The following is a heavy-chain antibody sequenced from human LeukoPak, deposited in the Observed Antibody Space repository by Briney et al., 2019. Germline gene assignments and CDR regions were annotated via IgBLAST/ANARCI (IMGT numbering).Heavy chain of an antibody. CDR3: AKALYGDYGRFDY. Sequence: PGGSLRLSCAASGFTFSTYAMSWVRQAPGKGLAWVSTISDGGSDTHYAGSVKGRFTISRDDSKNTLYLQMNSLRAEDTAVYYCAKALYGDYGRFDYWGQGTLVTVSS. J-gene: IGHJ4*02. CDR2: ISDGGSDT. V-gene: IGHV3-23*01. D-gene: IGHD4-17*01. CDR1: GFTFSTYA.